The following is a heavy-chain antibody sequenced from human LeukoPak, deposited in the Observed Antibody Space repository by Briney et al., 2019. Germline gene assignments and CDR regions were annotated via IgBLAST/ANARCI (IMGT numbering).Heavy chain of an antibody. Sequence: GASVKVSCKASGGTFSSYAISWVRQAPGQGLEWMGGFIPIFGTANYAQKFQGRVTITADESTSTAYMELNSLRSEDTAVYYCAVGGAQGVGWFDPWGQGTLVTVSS. CDR3: AVGGAQGVGWFDP. J-gene: IGHJ5*02. CDR1: GGTFSSYA. CDR2: FIPIFGTA. D-gene: IGHD3-10*01. V-gene: IGHV1-69*01.